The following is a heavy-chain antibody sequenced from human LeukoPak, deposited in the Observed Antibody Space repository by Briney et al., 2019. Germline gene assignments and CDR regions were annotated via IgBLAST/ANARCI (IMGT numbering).Heavy chain of an antibody. Sequence: GGSLRLSCAASGFTVSSNYMSWVRQAPGKELEWVSVIYSGGSTYYADSVKGRFTISRDNSKNTLYLQMNSLRAEDTAVYYCAREVLGEPRDYWGQGTLVTVSS. D-gene: IGHD3-10*01. V-gene: IGHV3-53*01. J-gene: IGHJ4*02. CDR2: IYSGGST. CDR3: AREVLGEPRDY. CDR1: GFTVSSNY.